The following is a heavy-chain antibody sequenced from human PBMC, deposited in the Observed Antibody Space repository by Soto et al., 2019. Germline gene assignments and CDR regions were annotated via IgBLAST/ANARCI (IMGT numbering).Heavy chain of an antibody. J-gene: IGHJ3*02. D-gene: IGHD6-6*01. CDR1: GFTFSSYG. CDR3: VSLVERSDIAFDI. Sequence: QPGGSLRLSCAASGFTFSSYGMHWVRQAPGKGLEWVAVISYDGSNKYYADSVKGRFTISRDNSKNTLYLQMYSLRAEDTAVYYCVSLVERSDIAFDIWGQGTMVTVSS. V-gene: IGHV3-30*03. CDR2: ISYDGSNK.